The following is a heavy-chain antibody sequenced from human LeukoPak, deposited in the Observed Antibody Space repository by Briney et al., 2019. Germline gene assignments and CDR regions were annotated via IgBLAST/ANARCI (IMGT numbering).Heavy chain of an antibody. CDR3: AKGGQWLAPQWLDP. Sequence: GSLILSCAASGFTFSSYAMSWGRPAPGKGLEWVSAISGSGGSTYYADSVKGRFTISRDNSKNTLYLQMNSLRAEDTAVYYCAKGGQWLAPQWLDPWGQGTLVTVSS. CDR2: ISGSGGST. V-gene: IGHV3-23*01. D-gene: IGHD6-19*01. J-gene: IGHJ5*02. CDR1: GFTFSSYA.